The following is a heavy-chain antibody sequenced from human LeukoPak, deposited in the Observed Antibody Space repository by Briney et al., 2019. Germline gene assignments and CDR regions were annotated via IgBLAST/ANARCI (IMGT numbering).Heavy chain of an antibody. CDR1: GFTVSSNY. CDR2: IYSGGST. CDR3: ARGATRRFYHHDY. D-gene: IGHD1-26*01. J-gene: IGHJ4*02. V-gene: IGHV3-66*01. Sequence: GGSLRLSCAASGFTVSSNYMSWVRQAPGKGLEWVSVIYSGGSTYYADSVKGRFTISRDNSKNTLYLQMNSLRAEGTAVYYCARGATRRFYHHDYWGQGTLVTVSS.